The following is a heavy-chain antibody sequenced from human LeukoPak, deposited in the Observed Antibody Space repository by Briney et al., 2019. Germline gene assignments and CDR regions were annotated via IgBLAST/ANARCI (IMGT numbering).Heavy chain of an antibody. CDR2: IAYDGSRA. CDR1: GFTFGGYG. V-gene: IGHV3-33*01. D-gene: IGHD1-14*01. Sequence: GGSLRLSCAGSGFTFGGYGMHWFRQTPGKGLEWVAVIAYDGSRAFYADSVKGRFTISRGNSKNTKSVQMDDLRAEDTAVYYCTRYNNDHFDYWGQGTLVTVSS. J-gene: IGHJ4*02. CDR3: TRYNNDHFDY.